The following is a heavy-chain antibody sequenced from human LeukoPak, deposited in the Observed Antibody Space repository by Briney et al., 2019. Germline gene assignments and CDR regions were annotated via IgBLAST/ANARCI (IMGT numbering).Heavy chain of an antibody. V-gene: IGHV3-23*01. J-gene: IGHJ4*01. CDR2: IRGSGGNT. Sequence: PGGSLRLSCAASGFTFSSYVMSWVHQAPGKGLEWVSAIRGSGGNTYYADSVQGRFTISRDNSKNTLFLQMNSLRAEDTAIYYCAKPPSSDSSGFENWGHGTLVTVSS. D-gene: IGHD3-22*01. CDR3: AKPPSSDSSGFEN. CDR1: GFTFSSYV.